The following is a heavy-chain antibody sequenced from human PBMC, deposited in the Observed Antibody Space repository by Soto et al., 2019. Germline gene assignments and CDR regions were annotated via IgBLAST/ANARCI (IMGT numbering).Heavy chain of an antibody. Sequence: SETLSLTCAVYGGSFSGYHWSWIRQPPGKGLEWIGEINHSGSTNYNPSLRSRVTISVDTSKNQFSLKLSSVTAADTAVYYCARGRYCSGGSCKYYYMDVWGKGTTVTVSS. CDR1: GGSFSGYH. J-gene: IGHJ6*03. D-gene: IGHD2-15*01. CDR2: INHSGST. V-gene: IGHV4-34*01. CDR3: ARGRYCSGGSCKYYYMDV.